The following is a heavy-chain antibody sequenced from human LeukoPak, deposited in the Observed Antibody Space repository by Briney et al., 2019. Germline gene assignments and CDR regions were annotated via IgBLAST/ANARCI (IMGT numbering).Heavy chain of an antibody. CDR2: ISWNSGSV. Sequence: GGSLRLSCAASGFTFDDYAMHWVRQAPGKGLEWVSGISWNSGSVGYADSVKGRFTISRDNAKNSLYLQMNSLRAEDTALYYCAKDPSGYSYGVFDYWGQGTLVTVSS. J-gene: IGHJ4*02. V-gene: IGHV3-9*01. D-gene: IGHD5-18*01. CDR1: GFTFDDYA. CDR3: AKDPSGYSYGVFDY.